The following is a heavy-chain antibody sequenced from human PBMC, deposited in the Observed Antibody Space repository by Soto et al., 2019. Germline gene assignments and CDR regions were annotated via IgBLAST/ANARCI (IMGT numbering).Heavy chain of an antibody. CDR1: GFTFSNYG. V-gene: IGHV3-33*01. Sequence: PGGSLRLSCAASGFTFSNYGMHWVRQAPGKGLEWVAVMWYDGSNIYYADSVEGRFTISRDNSKNTLYLQMNSLRAEDTAVYYCARDQRDYYXYYGMDVWGQGTTVTVSS. J-gene: IGHJ6*02. CDR3: ARDQRDYYXYYGMDV. CDR2: MWYDGSNI.